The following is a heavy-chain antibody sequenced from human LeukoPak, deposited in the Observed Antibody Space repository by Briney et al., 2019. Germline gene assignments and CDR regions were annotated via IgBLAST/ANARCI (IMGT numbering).Heavy chain of an antibody. J-gene: IGHJ6*02. CDR1: GFTFSSYW. Sequence: GGSLRLSCAASGFTFSSYWMSWVRQAPGKGLEWVANIKQDGSEKYYVDSVKGRFTISRDNAKNSLYLQMNSLRAEDTAVYYCARPPDYDFWSGYYTNYYYYGMDVWGQGTTVTVSS. CDR2: IKQDGSEK. D-gene: IGHD3-3*01. V-gene: IGHV3-7*01. CDR3: ARPPDYDFWSGYYTNYYYYGMDV.